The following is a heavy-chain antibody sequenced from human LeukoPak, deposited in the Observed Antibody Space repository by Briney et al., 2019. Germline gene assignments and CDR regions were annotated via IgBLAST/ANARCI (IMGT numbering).Heavy chain of an antibody. V-gene: IGHV3-23*01. CDR3: AKGEYIDY. CDR2: ISGIGGST. Sequence: GGSLRLSCAASGFTFSSYAMSWVRLAPGKGLEWVSRISGIGGSTYYADSVKGRFTISRDNSKNTVYLQMNSLRADDTAVYYCAKGEYIDYWGQGTLVTVSS. J-gene: IGHJ4*02. CDR1: GFTFSSYA.